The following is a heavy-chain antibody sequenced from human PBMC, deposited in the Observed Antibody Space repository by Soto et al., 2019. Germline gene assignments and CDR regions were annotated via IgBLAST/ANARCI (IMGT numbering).Heavy chain of an antibody. CDR1: GYTFSRYA. CDR3: ARDQQFRNWFDS. CDR2: ISAGNGNT. J-gene: IGHJ5*01. Sequence: GASVKVSCKASGYTFSRYAIHWVRQAPGQRLEWMGWISAGNGNTKYSQKFEGRVTLTTDTSANTVYMELSSLRFEDTALYYCARDQQFRNWFDSWGQGTLVTVS. D-gene: IGHD6-13*01. V-gene: IGHV1-3*01.